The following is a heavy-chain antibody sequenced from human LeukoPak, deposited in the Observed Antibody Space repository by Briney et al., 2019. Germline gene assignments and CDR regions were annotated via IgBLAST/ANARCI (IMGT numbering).Heavy chain of an antibody. V-gene: IGHV3-23*01. CDR1: GFTVSGNY. Sequence: GGSLRLSCAASGFTVSGNYMSWVRQAPGKGLEWVSAISGSGGSTYYADSVKGRFTISRDNSKNTLYLQMNSLRAEDTAVYYCAKVAAAGTLMYFDYWGQGTLVTVSS. CDR2: ISGSGGST. CDR3: AKVAAAGTLMYFDY. D-gene: IGHD6-13*01. J-gene: IGHJ4*02.